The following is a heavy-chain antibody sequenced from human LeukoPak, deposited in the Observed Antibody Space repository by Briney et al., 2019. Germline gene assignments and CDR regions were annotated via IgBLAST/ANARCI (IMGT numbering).Heavy chain of an antibody. J-gene: IGHJ4*02. D-gene: IGHD1-26*01. V-gene: IGHV1-46*01. Sequence: ASVKVSCKASGYTFTSYYMHWVRQAPGQGLEWVGIINPSCGSTSYAQKFQGRVTMTRDMSTSTVYMELSSLRSEDTAVYYCARDSYSGSYYFDYWGQGTLVTVSS. CDR1: GYTFTSYY. CDR2: INPSCGST. CDR3: ARDSYSGSYYFDY.